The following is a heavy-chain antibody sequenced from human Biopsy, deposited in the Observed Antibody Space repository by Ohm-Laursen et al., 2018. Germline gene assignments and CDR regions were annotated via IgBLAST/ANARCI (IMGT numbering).Heavy chain of an antibody. Sequence: SDTLSLTCLVSGGSIKSYYWNWIRQSPGKGLEWIGFIYYTGHTNYNPSPKSRATISVDTSKNQFSLKLSSVTAADTAVFFCARLYRLDDYWNDDPPDAFDVWGQGTMVTVSS. V-gene: IGHV4-59*07. CDR2: IYYTGHT. J-gene: IGHJ3*01. CDR1: GGSIKSYY. CDR3: ARLYRLDDYWNDDPPDAFDV. D-gene: IGHD3-3*01.